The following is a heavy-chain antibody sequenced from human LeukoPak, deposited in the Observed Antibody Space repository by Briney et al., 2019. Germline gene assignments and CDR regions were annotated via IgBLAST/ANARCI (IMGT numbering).Heavy chain of an antibody. CDR1: GYTFTSYG. V-gene: IGHV1-18*01. Sequence: ASVKVSCKASGYTFTSYGISWVRQAPGQGLEWMGWINAYNGNTHSARKLQGRVTMTSDTSTSAAYMELTNLRSDDTAVYYCARVRPLWFGEYYFDYWGQGTLVTVSS. CDR2: INAYNGNT. J-gene: IGHJ4*02. CDR3: ARVRPLWFGEYYFDY. D-gene: IGHD3-10*01.